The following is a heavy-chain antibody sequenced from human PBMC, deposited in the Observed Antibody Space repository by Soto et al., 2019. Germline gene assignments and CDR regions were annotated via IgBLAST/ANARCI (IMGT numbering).Heavy chain of an antibody. CDR2: IIPMFGTA. CDR3: ARGIQLWLRRINNGYSG. V-gene: IGHV1-69*12. J-gene: IGHJ4*02. CDR1: GGTFSTYA. D-gene: IGHD5-18*01. Sequence: QVQLVQSGAEVKKPESSVKVSCKAPGGTFSTYAISWVRQAPGQGLEWMGGIIPMFGTANYAHRFRDRVTITADESTNTVYMELSSLRSEDTAVYFCARGIQLWLRRINNGYSGWGQGTLVTVSS.